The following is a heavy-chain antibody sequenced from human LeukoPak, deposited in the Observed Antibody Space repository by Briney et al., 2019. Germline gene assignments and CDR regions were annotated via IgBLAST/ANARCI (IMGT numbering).Heavy chain of an antibody. J-gene: IGHJ6*03. Sequence: SQTRSLTCTVSGGSISSGSYYWSWIRQPAGKGLEWIGRIYTSGSTNYNPSLKSRVTISVDTSKNQFSLKLSSVTAADTAVYYCARARNNWNDNYYYMDVWGKGTTVTVSS. CDR3: ARARNNWNDNYYYMDV. D-gene: IGHD1-1*01. V-gene: IGHV4-61*02. CDR2: IYTSGST. CDR1: GGSISSGSYY.